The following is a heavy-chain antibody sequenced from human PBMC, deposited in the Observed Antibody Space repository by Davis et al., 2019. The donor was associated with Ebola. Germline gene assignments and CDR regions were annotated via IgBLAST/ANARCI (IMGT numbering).Heavy chain of an antibody. J-gene: IGHJ6*02. V-gene: IGHV3-30*03. CDR3: ARRGHSSSWYVHYYGMDV. CDR2: ISYDGSNK. CDR1: GFTFSSYG. Sequence: GESLKISCAASGFTFSSYGMHWVRQAPGKGLEWVAVISYDGSNKYYADSVKGRFTISRDNSKNTLYLQMNSLRAEDTAVYYCARRGHSSSWYVHYYGMDVWGQGTTVTVSS. D-gene: IGHD6-13*01.